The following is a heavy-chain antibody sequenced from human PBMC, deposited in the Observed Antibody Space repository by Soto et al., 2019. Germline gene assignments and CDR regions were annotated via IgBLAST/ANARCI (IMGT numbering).Heavy chain of an antibody. D-gene: IGHD3-10*01. CDR3: AQEPFGPVWYFDL. CDR1: GFTFRSYA. J-gene: IGHJ2*01. CDR2: ISGSGIST. V-gene: IGHV3-23*01. Sequence: DVQLLESGGGLVQPGGSLRLSCAASGFTFRSYAMSWVRQAPGKGLEWVSGISGSGISTHYADSVKGRFTVSRGNSKSTPYLQLNSLRAEDRAVDNCAQEPFGPVWYFDLWGRGTLVTVSS.